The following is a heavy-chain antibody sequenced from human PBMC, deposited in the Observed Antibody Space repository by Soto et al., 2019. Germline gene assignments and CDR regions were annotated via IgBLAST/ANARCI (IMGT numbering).Heavy chain of an antibody. J-gene: IGHJ4*02. CDR2: TYYRSKWYN. CDR1: GDSVACSSAA. V-gene: IGHV6-1*01. CDR3: ARDGRSSGLDY. Sequence: QTLSLTCAISGDSVACSSAAWNLIRQSPSRGLEWLGRTYYRSKWYNDYAVSVKSRITVTPDTSKNQFPLHLNSVTPEDTAVYYCARDGRSSGLDYWGQGTLVTVSS. D-gene: IGHD3-22*01.